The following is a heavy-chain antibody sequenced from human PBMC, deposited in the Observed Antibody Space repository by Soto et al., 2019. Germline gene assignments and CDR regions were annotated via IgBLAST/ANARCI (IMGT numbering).Heavy chain of an antibody. Sequence: QEQLVESGGGVVQPGTSLRLSCAASGFVFSDYGMHWARQAPGKGLEWVTTISNDGRAKYYSDSVQGRFTVSRDNSKSMLYLQMNSLAVEDTAGYYCSPMYSGSFISYWGQGTLVTVSS. CDR3: SPMYSGSFISY. CDR1: GFVFSDYG. J-gene: IGHJ4*02. CDR2: ISNDGRAK. V-gene: IGHV3-30*03. D-gene: IGHD1-26*01.